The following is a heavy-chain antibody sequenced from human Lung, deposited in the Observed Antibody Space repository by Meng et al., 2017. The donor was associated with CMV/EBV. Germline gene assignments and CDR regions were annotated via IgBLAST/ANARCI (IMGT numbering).Heavy chain of an antibody. V-gene: IGHV3-21*06. Sequence: GESXKISCAASGFNFSDYSMNWVRQAPGKGLEWVSSITYSSSYKKYADSVKGRFTISRDNAKDSLFLQMSSLRAEDTAVYYCARRWGASVGVYYYYVMDVXGQGXTVTVSS. CDR2: ITYSSSYK. CDR1: GFNFSDYS. J-gene: IGHJ6*02. CDR3: ARRWGASVGVYYYYVMDV. D-gene: IGHD2-8*01.